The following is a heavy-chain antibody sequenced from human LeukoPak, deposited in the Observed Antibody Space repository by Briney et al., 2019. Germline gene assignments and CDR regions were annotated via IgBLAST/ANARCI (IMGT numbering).Heavy chain of an antibody. J-gene: IGHJ4*02. Sequence: PSETMSLTCTVSGGSISSSSYYWGWIRQPPGKGLEWIGGIYYSESTYYNPSLKSRVTISVDTSKNQFSLKLSSVTAADTAVYYCARHRVYYYDSSGYYGGQGTLVTVSS. CDR3: ARHRVYYYDSSGYY. D-gene: IGHD3-22*01. CDR1: GGSISSSSYY. CDR2: IYYSEST. V-gene: IGHV4-39*01.